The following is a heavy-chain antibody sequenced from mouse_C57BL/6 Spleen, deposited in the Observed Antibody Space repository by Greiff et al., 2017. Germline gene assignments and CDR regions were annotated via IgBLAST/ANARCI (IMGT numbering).Heavy chain of an antibody. V-gene: IGHV5-6*01. Sequence: EVQLVESGGDLVKPGGSLKLSCAASGFTFSSYGMSWVRQTPDKRLEWVATISSGGSYTYYPDSVKGRFTISRDNAKNTLYLQMSSLKSEDTAMYYCARHQTGMGFDYWGQGTTLTVSS. CDR3: ARHQTGMGFDY. J-gene: IGHJ2*01. CDR2: ISSGGSYT. D-gene: IGHD4-1*01. CDR1: GFTFSSYG.